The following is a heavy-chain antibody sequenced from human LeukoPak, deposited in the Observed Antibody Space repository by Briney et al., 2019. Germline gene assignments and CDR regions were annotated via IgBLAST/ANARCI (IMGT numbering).Heavy chain of an antibody. Sequence: NPSETLSLTCTVSGGSISNYYWSWVRQPAGKGLEWIGRIYTSGNTNYNPSLKSRVTISVDTSKNQFSLKLSSVTAADTAVYYCASGPGYSSSWYDYWGQGTLVTVSS. CDR3: ASGPGYSSSWYDY. V-gene: IGHV4-4*07. CDR2: IYTSGNT. D-gene: IGHD6-13*01. J-gene: IGHJ4*02. CDR1: GGSISNYY.